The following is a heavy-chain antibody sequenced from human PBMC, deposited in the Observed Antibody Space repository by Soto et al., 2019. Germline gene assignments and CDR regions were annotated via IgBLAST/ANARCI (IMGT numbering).Heavy chain of an antibody. J-gene: IGHJ5*01. CDR3: ARDHRWGYEYGDYGDS. V-gene: IGHV3-20*04. CDR2: MHRNGNST. CDR1: GFSLDEYG. D-gene: IGHD4-17*01. Sequence: EVQLVESGGGVVRPGGALRLACVVSGFSLDEYGMSWVRQAPGKGPEWVSGMHRNGNSTGYADSVKGRFTISRDDAKTSLYLQMNSLRAEDTAFYYCARDHRWGYEYGDYGDSWGHGTPVTVSS.